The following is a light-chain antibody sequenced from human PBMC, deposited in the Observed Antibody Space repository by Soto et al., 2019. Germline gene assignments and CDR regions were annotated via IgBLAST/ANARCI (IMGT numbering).Light chain of an antibody. Sequence: IVLTQSPGTLSLSPGERATLSCRASQSVSSTYIAWYQQNPGQAPRLLIYGASSRATGIPDRFSGSGSGTDFTLTISRLEPEDFAVHFCQQYGRSPPFTFGQGTKVEMK. CDR3: QQYGRSPPFT. CDR1: QSVSSTY. CDR2: GAS. J-gene: IGKJ2*01. V-gene: IGKV3-20*01.